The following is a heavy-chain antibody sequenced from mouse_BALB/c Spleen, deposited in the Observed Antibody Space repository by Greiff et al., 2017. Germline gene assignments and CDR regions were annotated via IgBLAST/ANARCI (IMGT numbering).Heavy chain of an antibody. D-gene: IGHD1-2*01. CDR1: GFTFSSYA. CDR2: ISSGGSYT. J-gene: IGHJ2*01. CDR3: AREGTAFDY. Sequence: EVKLEESGGGLVKPGGSLKLSCAASGFTFSSYAMSWVRQSPEKRLEWVAEISSGGSYTYYPDTVTGRFTISRDNAKNTLYLEMSSLRSEDTAMYYCAREGTAFDYWGQGTTLTVSS. V-gene: IGHV5-9-4*01.